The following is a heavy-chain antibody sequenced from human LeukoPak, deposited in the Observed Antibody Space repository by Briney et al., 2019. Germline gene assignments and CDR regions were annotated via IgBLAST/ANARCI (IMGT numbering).Heavy chain of an antibody. CDR2: ISAYNGNK. CDR3: ARAYYDILTGPMAGYYYYGMDV. Sequence: ASVTVSCTASGYTFTSYGISWVRQAPGQGLEWMGWISAYNGNKNYAQNLQGRVTMTTEPSTSTAYMELRRLRSDDTAEYCCARAYYDILTGPMAGYYYYGMDVWGQGTTVTVSS. V-gene: IGHV1-18*01. D-gene: IGHD3-9*01. J-gene: IGHJ6*02. CDR1: GYTFTSYG.